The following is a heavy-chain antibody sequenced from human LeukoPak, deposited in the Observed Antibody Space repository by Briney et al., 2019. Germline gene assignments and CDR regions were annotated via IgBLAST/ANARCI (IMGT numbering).Heavy chain of an antibody. J-gene: IGHJ3*02. D-gene: IGHD3-22*01. CDR2: IIPILGIA. CDR1: GGTFSSYT. CDR3: ASPGRDYYYDSSGYYYAGDAFDI. V-gene: IGHV1-69*02. Sequence: SVKVSCKASGGTFSSYTISWVRQAPGQGLEWMGRIIPILGIANYAQKFQGRVTITADKSTSTAYMELSSLRSEDTAVYYRASPGRDYYYDSSGYYYAGDAFDIWGQGTMVTVSS.